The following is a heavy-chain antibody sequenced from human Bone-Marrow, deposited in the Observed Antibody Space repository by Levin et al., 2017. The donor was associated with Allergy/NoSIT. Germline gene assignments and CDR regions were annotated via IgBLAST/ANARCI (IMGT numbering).Heavy chain of an antibody. D-gene: IGHD1-26*01. CDR3: VKSSGNYFYYYGMDV. J-gene: IGHJ6*02. CDR2: ISYNGNDK. V-gene: IGHV3-30*03. CDR1: GFPFSSYA. Sequence: PGESLKISCAASGFPFSSYAMHWVRQAPGKGLEWVTQISYNGNDKYYTDSVKGRFNISRVNSKNTLYLQMNSLRAEDTALYYCVKSSGNYFYYYGMDVWGQGTTVTVSS.